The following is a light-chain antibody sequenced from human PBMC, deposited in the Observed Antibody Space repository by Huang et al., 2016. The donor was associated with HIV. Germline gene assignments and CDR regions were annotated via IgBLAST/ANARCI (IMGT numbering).Light chain of an antibody. V-gene: IGKV3-15*01. CDR1: QSVGSN. CDR2: GAS. CDR3: QQYSDRPPWT. J-gene: IGKJ1*01. Sequence: IVMTQSPATLSVSPGEGATLSCRASQSVGSNLAWYQQRPGQAPRLLIYGASTRATGVPVRVSGRGSGTDFTLTISGPQSGDSAVYYCQQYSDRPPWTFGQGTKVE.